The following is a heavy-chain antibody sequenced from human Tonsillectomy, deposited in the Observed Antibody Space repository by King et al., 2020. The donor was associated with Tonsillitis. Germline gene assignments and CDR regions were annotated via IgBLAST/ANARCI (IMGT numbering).Heavy chain of an antibody. Sequence: QVQLVESGGGVVQPGRSLRLSCAASGFTFNYYAMHWVRQAPGKGLEWVAVISYDGSNKDYADSVKGRFTLSRDNSKNTVYLQMNSLRAEDTALYYCARAPYSGYDYGYFDYWGLGTLVTVSS. CDR1: GFTFNYYA. CDR3: ARAPYSGYDYGYFDY. D-gene: IGHD5-12*01. CDR2: ISYDGSNK. V-gene: IGHV3-30*01. J-gene: IGHJ4*02.